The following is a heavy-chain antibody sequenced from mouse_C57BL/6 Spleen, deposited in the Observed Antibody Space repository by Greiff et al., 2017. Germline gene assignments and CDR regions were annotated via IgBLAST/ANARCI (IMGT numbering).Heavy chain of an antibody. J-gene: IGHJ3*01. CDR2: IHPNSGST. D-gene: IGHD1-1*01. V-gene: IGHV1-64*01. Sequence: QVQLKQPGAELVKPGASVKLSCKASGYTFTSYWMHWVKQRPGQGLEWIGMIHPNSGSTNYNEKFKSKATLTVDKSSSTAYMQLSSLTSEDSAVYYCARGDYYGSSYGAYWGQGTLVTVSA. CDR3: ARGDYYGSSYGAY. CDR1: GYTFTSYW.